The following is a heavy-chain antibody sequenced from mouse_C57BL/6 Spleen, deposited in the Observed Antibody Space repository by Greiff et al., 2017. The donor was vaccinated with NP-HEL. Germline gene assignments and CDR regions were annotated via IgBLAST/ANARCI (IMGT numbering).Heavy chain of an antibody. J-gene: IGHJ4*01. Sequence: EVQLQQSGPELVKPGASVKISCKASGYTFTDYYMHWVKQSHGQSLEWIGDINPNNGGTSYNQKFKGKATLTVDKSSSTAYMELRSLTSEDSAVYYCARGIYEGYDDYAMDYWGQGTSVTVSS. V-gene: IGHV1-26*01. CDR2: INPNNGGT. CDR3: ARGIYEGYDDYAMDY. CDR1: GYTFTDYY. D-gene: IGHD2-3*01.